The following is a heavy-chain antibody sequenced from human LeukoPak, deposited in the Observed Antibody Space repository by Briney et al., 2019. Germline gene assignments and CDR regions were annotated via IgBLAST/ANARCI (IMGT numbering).Heavy chain of an antibody. J-gene: IGHJ5*02. Sequence: SETLSLTCTVSGGSISGYYWSWLRQPPGKGLEWIGYINHIGVTNYNTSLTGRVTISVDTSKNQFSLKLNSVTAADTAVYYCAREGTGMWHWFDNWGQGTLVTVSS. CDR3: AREGTGMWHWFDN. D-gene: IGHD1-14*01. CDR2: INHIGVT. V-gene: IGHV4-59*01. CDR1: GGSISGYY.